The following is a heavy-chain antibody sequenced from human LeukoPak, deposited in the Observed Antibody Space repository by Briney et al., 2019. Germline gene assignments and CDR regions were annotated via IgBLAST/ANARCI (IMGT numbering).Heavy chain of an antibody. CDR2: IYYRGST. J-gene: IGHJ5*02. Sequence: SETLSLTCPVSGGSISSNYWSWIRQPPGKGLEWIGYIYYRGSTNYNASLKSRVTISLDTSKNQFSLKLSSMTAADTAVYYCARGVLFDPWGQGTLVTVSS. CDR3: ARGVLFDP. V-gene: IGHV4-59*01. CDR1: GGSISSNY.